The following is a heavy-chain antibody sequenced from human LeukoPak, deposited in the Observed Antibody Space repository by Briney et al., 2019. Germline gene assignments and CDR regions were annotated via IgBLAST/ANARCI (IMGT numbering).Heavy chain of an antibody. J-gene: IGHJ6*02. CDR2: IWYDGSSK. V-gene: IGHV3-33*01. Sequence: PGGSLRLSCAASGFTFSSYGMHWVRQAPGKGLEWVAVIWYDGSSKYYADSVKGRFTISRDNSKNTLYLQMNSLRAEDTAVYYCAAGNGYSYGNYGMDVWGQGTTVTVSS. CDR1: GFTFSSYG. D-gene: IGHD5-18*01. CDR3: AAGNGYSYGNYGMDV.